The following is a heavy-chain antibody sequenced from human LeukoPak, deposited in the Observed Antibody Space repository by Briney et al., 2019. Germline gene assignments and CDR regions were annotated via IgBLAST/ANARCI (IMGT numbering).Heavy chain of an antibody. CDR3: ARETDIAAAANYFDF. CDR2: INPSAGGT. J-gene: IGHJ4*02. Sequence: ASVKVSCKSSGYTFTNYYIHWVRQAPGQGLEWMGIINPSAGGTTYAQKFQGRLTMTRDMSTSTVYMELYSLRSSEDTAVYYCARETDIAAAANYFDFWGQGSLVTVSS. D-gene: IGHD6-13*01. CDR1: GYTFTNYY. V-gene: IGHV1-46*01.